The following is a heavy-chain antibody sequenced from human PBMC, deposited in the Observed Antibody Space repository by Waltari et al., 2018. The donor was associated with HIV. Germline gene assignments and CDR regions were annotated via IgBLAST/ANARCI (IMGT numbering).Heavy chain of an antibody. CDR2: IVPSLGVT. V-gene: IGHV1-69*04. D-gene: IGHD3-16*01. Sequence: QVQLVQSGPEVKKPGSSVKVSCKSSGDTFGHYAISWVRQAPGQGLEWLGRIVPSLGVTTYAQILQGRVTITADGSTTTAYMELSSLKSEDTAIFYCALEGGNYVSPLDFWGQGTLVTVSS. CDR3: ALEGGNYVSPLDF. J-gene: IGHJ4*02. CDR1: GDTFGHYA.